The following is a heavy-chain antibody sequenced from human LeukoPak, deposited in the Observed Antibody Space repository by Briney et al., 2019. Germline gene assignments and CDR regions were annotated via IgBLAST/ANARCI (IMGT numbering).Heavy chain of an antibody. CDR3: ARSQENYDSSGYYYFDY. J-gene: IGHJ4*02. CDR2: IKQDGSEK. CDR1: GFTFSSYW. V-gene: IGHV3-7*01. D-gene: IGHD3-22*01. Sequence: GGSLRLSCAASGFTFSSYWMSWVRQAPGKGLEWVANIKQDGSEKYYVDSVKGRFTISRDNSKNTLYLQMNSLRAEDTAVYYCARSQENYDSSGYYYFDYWGQGTLVTVSS.